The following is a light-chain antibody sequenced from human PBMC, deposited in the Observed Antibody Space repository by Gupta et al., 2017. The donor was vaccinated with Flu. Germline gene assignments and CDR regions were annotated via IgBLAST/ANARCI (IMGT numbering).Light chain of an antibody. CDR1: EDISNY. CDR3: PPFDDGPHIS. J-gene: IGKJ3*01. V-gene: IGKV1-33*01. CDR2: ETS. Sequence: SLSASVGDRVAITCQANEDISNYLNWYQQPPFPSPLLLIYETSTLETGVPSRFSGTGSGLEFTLTINNLQAEDTATSFFPPFDDGPHISFGPGTKVDV.